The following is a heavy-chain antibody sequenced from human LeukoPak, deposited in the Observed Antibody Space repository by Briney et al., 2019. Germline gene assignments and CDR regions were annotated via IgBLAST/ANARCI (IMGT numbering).Heavy chain of an antibody. Sequence: SETLSLTCTVSGGSISSSSYYWGWIRQPPGKGLEWIGSIYYSGSTYYNPSLKSRVTISVDTSKNQFSLKLSSVTAADTAVYYCARDPLINHYYGMDVWGQGTTVTVSS. D-gene: IGHD3-10*01. CDR2: IYYSGST. V-gene: IGHV4-39*07. J-gene: IGHJ6*02. CDR1: GGSISSSSYY. CDR3: ARDPLINHYYGMDV.